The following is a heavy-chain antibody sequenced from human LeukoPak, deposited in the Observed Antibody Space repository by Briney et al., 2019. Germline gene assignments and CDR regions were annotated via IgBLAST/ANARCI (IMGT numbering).Heavy chain of an antibody. CDR3: AGRGVDYYNSTGYYFDQYFHH. V-gene: IGHV4-59*01. Sequence: PSETLSLTCTVSGGSISYYYWSWIRQPPGKGLEWIGYIYYSGSTNYNPSLKSRVTISLDTSKNQFSLKLSSVTAADTAVYYCAGRGVDYYNSTGYYFDQYFHHWGQGTLVTVSS. J-gene: IGHJ1*01. CDR2: IYYSGST. CDR1: GGSISYYY. D-gene: IGHD3-22*01.